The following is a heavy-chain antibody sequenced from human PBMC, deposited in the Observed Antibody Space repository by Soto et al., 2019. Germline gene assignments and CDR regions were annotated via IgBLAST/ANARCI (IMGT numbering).Heavy chain of an antibody. Sequence: PGGSLRLSCAASGFTFSSYGMHWVRQAPSKGLEWVAVISYDGSNKYYADSVKGRFTISRDNSKNTLYLQMNSLRAEDTAVYYCAKDPAFPSRRGSSGFDYWGQGTLVTVSS. CDR1: GFTFSSYG. CDR3: AKDPAFPSRRGSSGFDY. J-gene: IGHJ4*02. D-gene: IGHD6-6*01. V-gene: IGHV3-30*18. CDR2: ISYDGSNK.